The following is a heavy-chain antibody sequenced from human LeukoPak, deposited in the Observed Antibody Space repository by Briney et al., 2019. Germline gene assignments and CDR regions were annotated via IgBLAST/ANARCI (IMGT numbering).Heavy chain of an antibody. J-gene: IGHJ4*02. V-gene: IGHV3-7*01. Sequence: GGSLRLSCAASGFSFSSHWMSWVRQAPGKGLEWVANINQDGREKQYVDSAKGRFTISRDNAKNSLYLQMNSLRAEDTAVYYCAKDPGSNWGQGTLVTVSS. CDR1: GFSFSSHW. CDR2: INQDGREK. CDR3: AKDPGSN.